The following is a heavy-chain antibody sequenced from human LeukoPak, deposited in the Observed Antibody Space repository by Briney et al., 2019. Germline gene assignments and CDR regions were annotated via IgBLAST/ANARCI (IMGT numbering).Heavy chain of an antibody. J-gene: IGHJ4*02. CDR2: IRNDGSDK. V-gene: IGHV3-30*02. D-gene: IGHD6-19*01. Sequence: PGGSLRLSCAASGFTFRSYGMHWVRQAPGKGLEWVAFIRNDGSDKYYADSVKGRFTISRDNSKNTLYLQMNSLRPEDTAVYYSSAVAGVFDYWGQGTLVTVSS. CDR3: SAVAGVFDY. CDR1: GFTFRSYG.